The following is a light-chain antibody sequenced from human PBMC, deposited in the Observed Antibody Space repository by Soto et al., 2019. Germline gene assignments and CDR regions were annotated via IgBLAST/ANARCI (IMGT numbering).Light chain of an antibody. Sequence: EIVLTQSPGTLSLSTGERATLSCTASLSVSTNVAWYQQIHGQTPRLLIYGASSRATGIPDRFSGGVSGTDGTITISRLETEDGSVYYCQQFSSYPLTFGGGTKVDIK. V-gene: IGKV3-20*01. CDR1: LSVSTN. CDR3: QQFSSYPLT. J-gene: IGKJ4*01. CDR2: GAS.